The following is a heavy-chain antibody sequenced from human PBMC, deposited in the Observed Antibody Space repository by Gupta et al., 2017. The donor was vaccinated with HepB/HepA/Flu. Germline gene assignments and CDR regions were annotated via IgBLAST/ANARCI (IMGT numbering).Heavy chain of an antibody. CDR3: ARGGNWSGGSCYYRGYFDC. Sequence: VQLQASVPGLVKPSSALSLPSPFSGGSISPSYWNWIRQTPGKGLEWIGYIYYSGSTNYNPALKSRVTIAENTAKNQLAMKLNSVTAEDTAVYDCARGGNWSGGSCYYRGYFDCWGRGNMVTVSS. CDR2: IYYSGST. V-gene: IGHV4-59*01. CDR1: GGSISPSY. D-gene: IGHD2-15*01. J-gene: IGHJ2*01.